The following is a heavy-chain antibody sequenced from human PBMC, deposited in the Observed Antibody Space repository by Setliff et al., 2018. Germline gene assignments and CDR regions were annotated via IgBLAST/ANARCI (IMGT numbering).Heavy chain of an antibody. D-gene: IGHD3-10*01. J-gene: IGHJ3*02. CDR2: IYTSGST. V-gene: IGHV4-4*07. CDR1: GGSISSYY. Sequence: KPSETLSLTCTVSGGSISSYYWSWIRQPAGKGLEWIGRIYTSGSTNYNPSLKSRVTMSVDTSKNQFSLKLSSVTAADTAVYYCARTVYGSGSPTILFDIWGQGTMVTVSS. CDR3: ARTVYGSGSPTILFDI.